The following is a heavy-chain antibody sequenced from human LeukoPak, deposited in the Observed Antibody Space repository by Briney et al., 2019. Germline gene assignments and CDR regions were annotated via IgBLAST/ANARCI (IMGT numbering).Heavy chain of an antibody. CDR3: ARLRGYSGYDYFDY. D-gene: IGHD5-12*01. Sequence: GGSLRLSCAASGFTVSSNYMSGVRQAPGKGLEWVSVIYSGGSTDYADSVKGRFTISRDNSKNTLYLQMNSLRAEDTAVYYCARLRGYSGYDYFDYWGQGTLVTVSS. CDR1: GFTVSSNY. V-gene: IGHV3-53*01. J-gene: IGHJ4*02. CDR2: IYSGGST.